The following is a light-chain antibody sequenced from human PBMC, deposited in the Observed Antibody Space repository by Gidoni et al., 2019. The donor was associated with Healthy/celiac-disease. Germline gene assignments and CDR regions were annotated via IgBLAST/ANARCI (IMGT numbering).Light chain of an antibody. J-gene: IGKJ1*01. CDR3: QQRSNWPPWT. Sequence: EIVLTQSPATLSLSPGERATLSCRASQSVSSYLAWYQPKPGQAPRLLIYDASNRATGIPARFSGRGSGTDFTLTISSLGPEDFAVYYCQQRSNWPPWTFGQGTKVEIK. V-gene: IGKV3-11*01. CDR1: QSVSSY. CDR2: DAS.